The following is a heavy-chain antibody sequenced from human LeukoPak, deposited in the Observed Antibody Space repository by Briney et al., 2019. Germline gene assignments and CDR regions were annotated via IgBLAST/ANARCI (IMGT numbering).Heavy chain of an antibody. CDR3: ARDEQKNCGGDCYTDY. V-gene: IGHV1-2*02. Sequence: ASVKVSCKASGYTFTGYYMHWVRQAPGQGLEWMGWINPNSGGTNYAQKFQGRVTMTTDTSTSTAYMELRSLRSDDTAVYYCARDEQKNCGGDCYTDYWGQGTLVTVSS. CDR2: INPNSGGT. J-gene: IGHJ4*02. CDR1: GYTFTGYY. D-gene: IGHD2-21*02.